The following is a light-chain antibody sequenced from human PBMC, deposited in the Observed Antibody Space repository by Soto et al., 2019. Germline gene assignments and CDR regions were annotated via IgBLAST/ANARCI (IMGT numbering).Light chain of an antibody. J-gene: IGKJ2*01. Sequence: EIVLTQSPGTLSLSPGERATLSCRASQSVSSSYLAWYQQKPGQAPRLLIYGASSRATGIPDRFSGSGSGTDFTLTIRRLEPEDFAVYHCQQYPHSPPYTFGQGTTLEIK. CDR3: QQYPHSPPYT. CDR1: QSVSSSY. V-gene: IGKV3-20*01. CDR2: GAS.